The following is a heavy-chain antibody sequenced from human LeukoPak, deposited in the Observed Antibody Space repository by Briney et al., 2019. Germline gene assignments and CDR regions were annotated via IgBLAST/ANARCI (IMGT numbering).Heavy chain of an antibody. D-gene: IGHD3-10*01. CDR2: ISSKSNYI. J-gene: IGHJ3*02. Sequence: GGSLRLSCAASGFTFSSYSMNWVRQAPGKGLEWVSSISSKSNYIYYADSLKGRFTISRDNAKNSLYLQMNTLRAEDTAVYFCARDHSSGNLGKFDIWGQGTMVTVSS. V-gene: IGHV3-21*01. CDR1: GFTFSSYS. CDR3: ARDHSSGNLGKFDI.